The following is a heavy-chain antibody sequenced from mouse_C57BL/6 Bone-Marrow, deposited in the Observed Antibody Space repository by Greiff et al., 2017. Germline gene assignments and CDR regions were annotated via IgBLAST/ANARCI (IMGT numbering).Heavy chain of an antibody. D-gene: IGHD3-3*01. CDR2: IHPNSGST. V-gene: IGHV1-64*01. J-gene: IGHJ2*01. CDR3: ARGKILGFFDY. CDR1: GYTFTSYW. Sequence: QVQLQQPGAELVKPGASVKLSCKASGYTFTSYWMHWVKQRPGQGLEWIGRIHPNSGSTNYNEKFKSKATLTVDKSSSTAYMQLSSLTSEDSAVYYCARGKILGFFDYWGQGTTLTVSS.